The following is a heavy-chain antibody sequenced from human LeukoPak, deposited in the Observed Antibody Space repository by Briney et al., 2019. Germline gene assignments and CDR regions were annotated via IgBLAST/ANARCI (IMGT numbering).Heavy chain of an antibody. Sequence: GGSLRLSCAASGFTFSRHTMHWVRQAPGKGLEWVAVISFDGTKHYYADSVKGRFTIARDNSKNTLYLQMSSLRGQDTAIYYCVKDRAAVLEYWGQGTLVTVSS. CDR3: VKDRAAVLEY. CDR2: ISFDGTKH. V-gene: IGHV3-30*18. J-gene: IGHJ4*02. D-gene: IGHD2-15*01. CDR1: GFTFSRHT.